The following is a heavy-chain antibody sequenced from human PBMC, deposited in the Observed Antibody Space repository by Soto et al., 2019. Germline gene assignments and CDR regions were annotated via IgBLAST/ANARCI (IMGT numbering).Heavy chain of an antibody. J-gene: IGHJ4*02. CDR2: IKQDGSEK. D-gene: IGHD3-10*01. Sequence: GGSLRLSCAASGFTFSSYWMSWVRQAPGKGLEWVANIKQDGSEKYYVDSVKGRFTISRDNAKNSLYLQMNSLRAEDTAVYYCARDGLLWFGEYPHYFDYWGQGTLVTVSS. CDR1: GFTFSSYW. CDR3: ARDGLLWFGEYPHYFDY. V-gene: IGHV3-7*01.